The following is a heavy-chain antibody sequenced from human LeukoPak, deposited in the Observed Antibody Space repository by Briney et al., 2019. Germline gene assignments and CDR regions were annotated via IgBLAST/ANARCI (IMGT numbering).Heavy chain of an antibody. V-gene: IGHV3-33*01. J-gene: IGHJ4*02. Sequence: GGSLRLSCAASGFTFSSYGMHWVRQAPGKGLEWVAVIWYDGSNKYYADSVKGRLTISRDNSKNTLYLQMNSLRAEDTAVYYCARGYYYDSSGYYPRVGGADYWGQGTLVTVSS. CDR3: ARGYYYDSSGYYPRVGGADY. D-gene: IGHD3-22*01. CDR2: IWYDGSNK. CDR1: GFTFSSYG.